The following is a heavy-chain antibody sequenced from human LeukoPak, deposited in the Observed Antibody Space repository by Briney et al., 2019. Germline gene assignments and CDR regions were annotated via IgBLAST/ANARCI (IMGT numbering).Heavy chain of an antibody. V-gene: IGHV1-18*04. Sequence: ASVKVSCKASGYTFTSYGISWVRLAPGQGLEWMGWISAYNGNTNYAQKLQGRVTMTTDTSTSTAYMELRSLRSDDTAVYYCARATGLAGRRLVKWSTPFDYWGQGTLVTVSS. CDR1: GYTFTSYG. J-gene: IGHJ4*02. CDR3: ARATGLAGRRLVKWSTPFDY. CDR2: ISAYNGNT. D-gene: IGHD3-9*01.